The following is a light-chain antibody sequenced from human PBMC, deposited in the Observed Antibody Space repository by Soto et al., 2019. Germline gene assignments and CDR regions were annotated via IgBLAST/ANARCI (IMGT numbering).Light chain of an antibody. V-gene: IGLV2-14*01. CDR1: SSDVGGYNY. J-gene: IGLJ1*01. CDR2: DVS. Sequence: QSVLTQPASGSGSPGQSISISCTGTSSDVGGYNYVSWYQKHPGKAPKLMIYDVSNRPSGVSNRFSGSKSGNTASLTISGLQAEDEADYYCSSYTSSSTLNVVGTGTKVTVL. CDR3: SSYTSSSTLNV.